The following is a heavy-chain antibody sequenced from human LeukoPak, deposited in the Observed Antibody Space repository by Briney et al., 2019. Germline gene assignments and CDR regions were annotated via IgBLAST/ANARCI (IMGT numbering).Heavy chain of an antibody. Sequence: PSETLSLTCTVSGGSISSGAYYWGWIRQPPGKGLDWIGSIYYSGSTYYNPSLKSRVTISLDTSKSQFSLKLTSVTAADTAVYYCARAPIPYDRSRTDYRFDPWGQGTLVTVAS. CDR3: ARAPIPYDRSRTDYRFDP. J-gene: IGHJ5*02. CDR2: IYYSGST. D-gene: IGHD3-16*01. V-gene: IGHV4-39*07. CDR1: GGSISSGAYY.